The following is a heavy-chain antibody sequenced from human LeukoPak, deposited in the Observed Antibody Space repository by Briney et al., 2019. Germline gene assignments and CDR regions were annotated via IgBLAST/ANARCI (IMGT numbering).Heavy chain of an antibody. CDR1: GGTFTSYY. J-gene: IGHJ3*02. Sequence: ASVKVSCKASGGTFTSYYMHWVRQAPGQGLEWMGIINPSGGSTSYAQKFQGRVTMTRDTSTSTVHMELSSLRSEDTAVYYCARVWPRNHDYGDFPDAFDIWGQGTMVTVSS. CDR2: INPSGGST. CDR3: ARVWPRNHDYGDFPDAFDI. V-gene: IGHV1-46*01. D-gene: IGHD4-17*01.